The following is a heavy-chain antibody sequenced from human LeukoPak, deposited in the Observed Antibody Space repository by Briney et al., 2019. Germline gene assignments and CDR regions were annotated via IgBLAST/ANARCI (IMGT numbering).Heavy chain of an antibody. CDR2: IYPGDSDT. V-gene: IGHV5-51*01. Sequence: GESLKISCKGSGYSFTSYWIGWVRQMPGKGLEWMGIIYPGDSDTRYSPSFQGQVTISADKSISTAYLQWSSLKASDTAMYYCTATKTLDRYSSGWYDYWGQGTLVTVSS. CDR1: GYSFTSYW. J-gene: IGHJ4*02. CDR3: TATKTLDRYSSGWYDY. D-gene: IGHD6-19*01.